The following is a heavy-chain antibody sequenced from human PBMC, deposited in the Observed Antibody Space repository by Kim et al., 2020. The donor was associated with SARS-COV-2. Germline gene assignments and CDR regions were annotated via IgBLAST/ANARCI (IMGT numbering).Heavy chain of an antibody. CDR2: IKKDGSAK. CDR3: ARSYNSGWRNEGY. CDR1: GFIFSAYW. J-gene: IGHJ4*02. V-gene: IGHV3-7*01. D-gene: IGHD6-19*01. Sequence: GGSLRLSCAASGFIFSAYWMSWVRQAPGKGLQWVANIKKDGSAKYYVDSVKGRFTISRDNAKNSLYLQMNSLRVEDTAVYYCARSYNSGWRNEGYWGQGTLVTVSS.